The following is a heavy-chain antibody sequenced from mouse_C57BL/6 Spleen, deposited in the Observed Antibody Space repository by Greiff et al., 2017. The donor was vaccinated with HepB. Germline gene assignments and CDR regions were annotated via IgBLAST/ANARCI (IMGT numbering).Heavy chain of an antibody. J-gene: IGHJ4*01. V-gene: IGHV1-81*01. D-gene: IGHD2-3*01. CDR1: GYTFTSYG. Sequence: VQGVESGAELARPGASVKLSCKASGYTFTSYGISWVKQRTGQGLEWIGEIYPRSGNTYYNEKFKGKATLTADKSSSTAYMELRSLTSEDSAVYFCARWDGYYNYAMDYWGQGTSVTVSS. CDR2: IYPRSGNT. CDR3: ARWDGYYNYAMDY.